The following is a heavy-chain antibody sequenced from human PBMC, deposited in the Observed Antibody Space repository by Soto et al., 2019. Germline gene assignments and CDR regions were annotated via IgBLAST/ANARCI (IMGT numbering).Heavy chain of an antibody. Sequence: SETLSLTCAVSGGSISSSNWWSCVRQPPGKGLEWIGEIYHSGSTNYNPSLKSRVTISVDKSKNQFSLKLSSVTAADTAVYYCARGTRTNYYYYGMDVWGQGTTVTV. CDR2: IYHSGST. V-gene: IGHV4-4*02. CDR3: ARGTRTNYYYYGMDV. D-gene: IGHD3-10*01. CDR1: GGSISSSNW. J-gene: IGHJ6*02.